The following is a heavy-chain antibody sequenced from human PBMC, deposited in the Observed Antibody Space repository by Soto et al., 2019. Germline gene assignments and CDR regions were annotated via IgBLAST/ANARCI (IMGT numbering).Heavy chain of an antibody. Sequence: SETLSLTCTVSGGSISSGDYYWSWIRQPPGKGPEWIGYIYYSGSTYYNPSLKSRVTISVDTSKNQFSLKLSSVTAADTAVYYCARDTMITFGGVIAPIWGQGTLVTVSS. J-gene: IGHJ4*02. CDR1: GGSISSGDYY. D-gene: IGHD3-16*02. CDR3: ARDTMITFGGVIAPI. V-gene: IGHV4-30-4*01. CDR2: IYYSGST.